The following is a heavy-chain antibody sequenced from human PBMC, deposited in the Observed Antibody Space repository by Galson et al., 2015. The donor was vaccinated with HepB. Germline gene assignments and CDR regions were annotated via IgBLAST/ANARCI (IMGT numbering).Heavy chain of an antibody. Sequence: SVKVSCKASGDTPGNFGVSWVRQAPGQGLEWLGWINVRQHVTNYAPRFQVRVTITSDTSTKTAYLEVRSLRSDDTATYFCVRDDSNWGTFDYWGQGSLVTVSS. J-gene: IGHJ4*02. V-gene: IGHV1-18*01. CDR1: GDTPGNFG. D-gene: IGHD4-11*01. CDR3: VRDDSNWGTFDY. CDR2: INVRQHVT.